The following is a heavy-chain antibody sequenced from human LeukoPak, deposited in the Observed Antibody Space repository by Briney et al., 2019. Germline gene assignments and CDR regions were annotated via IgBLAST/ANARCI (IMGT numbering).Heavy chain of an antibody. CDR2: IYSGGST. V-gene: IGHV3-66*01. Sequence: GWCLRLSCAASGFTASSNYMSWVRPAPGRGVEWVGVIYSGGSTYYAVSVKGGCTISRANPQNTLYLRLTSGTAEDTAVYYSARLGGVVKSWFDPWGQGTLVTVSS. D-gene: IGHD3-3*01. CDR1: GFTASSNY. J-gene: IGHJ5*02. CDR3: ARLGGVVKSWFDP.